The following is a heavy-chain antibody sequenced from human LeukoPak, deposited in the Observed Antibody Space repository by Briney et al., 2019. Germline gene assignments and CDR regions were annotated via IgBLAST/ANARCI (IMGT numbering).Heavy chain of an antibody. V-gene: IGHV3-74*01. D-gene: IGHD3-16*01. CDR1: GFTLSRYW. CDR3: VKDKHRDGYPYGVYCS. Sequence: GGSLRLSCTASGFTLSRYWMHWVRRAPGNGLVWVSPIKSHGSETSSADSVKGRFTISRDNAKNTLYLQMSSLRPEDTALYYCVKDKHRDGYPYGVYCSWGQGTLVTVSS. CDR2: IKSHGSET. J-gene: IGHJ5*02.